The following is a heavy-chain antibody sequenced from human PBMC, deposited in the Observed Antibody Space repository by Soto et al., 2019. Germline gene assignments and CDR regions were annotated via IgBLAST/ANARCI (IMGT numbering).Heavy chain of an antibody. V-gene: IGHV6-1*01. CDR1: GDSVSSNSAA. Sequence: SQTLSLTCVISGDSVSSNSAAWNWIRQSPSRGLEWLGRTYYRSRWYNDYAVSVKSRITVNPDTSKNQFSLHLNSVTPEDTAVYYCARHIPSAIKHYYGSGSYPVVGPGRARYNWFDPWGQGTLVTVSS. CDR3: ARHIPSAIKHYYGSGSYPVVGPGRARYNWFDP. J-gene: IGHJ5*02. CDR2: TYYRSRWYN. D-gene: IGHD3-10*01.